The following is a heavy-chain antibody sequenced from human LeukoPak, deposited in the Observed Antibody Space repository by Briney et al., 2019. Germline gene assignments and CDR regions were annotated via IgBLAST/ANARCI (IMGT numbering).Heavy chain of an antibody. J-gene: IGHJ4*02. CDR3: ARVRSGSYSRYYFDY. V-gene: IGHV1-69*05. CDR1: GGTSSSYA. D-gene: IGHD1-26*01. CDR2: IIPIFGTA. Sequence: SVKVSCKASGGTSSSYAISWVRQAPGQGLEWMGGIIPIFGTANYAQKFQGRVTITTDESTSTAYMELSSLRSEDTAVYYCARVRSGSYSRYYFDYWGQGTLVAVSS.